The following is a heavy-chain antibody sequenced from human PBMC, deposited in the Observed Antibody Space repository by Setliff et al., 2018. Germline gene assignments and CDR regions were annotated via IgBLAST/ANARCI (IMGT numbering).Heavy chain of an antibody. Sequence: SETLSLTCTVSGDSISSGDYFWCWIRQPPGKGLEWIAYIYHSGSAYYNPSLKSRVTMSVDTSKNQFSLHLTSVTAADTAVYYCAREVGTSTSSDAFDVWGQGMMVTV. J-gene: IGHJ3*01. D-gene: IGHD1-26*01. CDR3: AREVGTSTSSDAFDV. CDR2: IYHSGSA. V-gene: IGHV4-30-4*08. CDR1: GDSISSGDYF.